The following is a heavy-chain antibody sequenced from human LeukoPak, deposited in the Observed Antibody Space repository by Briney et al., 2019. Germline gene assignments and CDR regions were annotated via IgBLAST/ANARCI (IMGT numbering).Heavy chain of an antibody. Sequence: SGTLSLTCTVPGGSINSHYWSWIRQPPGKGLEWIGYIYYSGNTNYNPSLKSRVTISVDTSKNQFSLKLTSVTAADTAVYYCARGMTWVSKGWFDPWGPGTLVTVSS. V-gene: IGHV4-59*11. CDR2: IYYSGNT. CDR1: GGSINSHY. D-gene: IGHD5/OR15-5a*01. CDR3: ARGMTWVSKGWFDP. J-gene: IGHJ5*02.